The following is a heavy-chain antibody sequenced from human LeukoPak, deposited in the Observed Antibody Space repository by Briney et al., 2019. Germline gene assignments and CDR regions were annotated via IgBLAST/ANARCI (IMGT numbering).Heavy chain of an antibody. J-gene: IGHJ3*02. CDR2: ISSSSSYI. Sequence: GGSLRLSCAASGFTFSSYEMNWVRQAPGKGLEWVSSISSSSSYIYYADAVKGRFTISRDNAKNSLYLQMNRLRAEDTAVYYCARDIGGSQFAGAFDIWGQGTMVTVSS. D-gene: IGHD1-26*01. CDR3: ARDIGGSQFAGAFDI. V-gene: IGHV3-21*01. CDR1: GFTFSSYE.